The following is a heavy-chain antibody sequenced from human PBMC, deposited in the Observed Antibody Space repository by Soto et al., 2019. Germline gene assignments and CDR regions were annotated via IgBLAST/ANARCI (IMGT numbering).Heavy chain of an antibody. Sequence: ASVKVSCKASGYTFTSYGISWVRQAPGQGLEWMGWISAYNGNTNYAQKLQGRVTMTTDTSTSTAYMELRSLRSDDTAVYYCARLGRAADPYYYYYXMDGWGKGTTVTVSS. J-gene: IGHJ6*03. CDR2: ISAYNGNT. CDR1: GYTFTSYG. V-gene: IGHV1-18*01. CDR3: ARLGRAADPYYYYYXMDG. D-gene: IGHD1-26*01.